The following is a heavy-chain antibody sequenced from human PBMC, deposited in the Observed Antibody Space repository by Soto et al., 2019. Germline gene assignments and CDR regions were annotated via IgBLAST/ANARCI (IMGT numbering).Heavy chain of an antibody. J-gene: IGHJ6*02. CDR2: ISAYNDNT. CDR3: AREVYYYGSGSYSPPRYYGMDV. Sequence: ASVKVSCKASGYTFTNYGISWVRQALGQGHEWMGWISAYNDNTNYAQKFQGRVTLTTDTSTRTAYMELRSLTPDDTAVYYCAREVYYYGSGSYSPPRYYGMDVWGQGTTVTVSS. V-gene: IGHV1-18*01. D-gene: IGHD3-10*01. CDR1: GYTFTNYG.